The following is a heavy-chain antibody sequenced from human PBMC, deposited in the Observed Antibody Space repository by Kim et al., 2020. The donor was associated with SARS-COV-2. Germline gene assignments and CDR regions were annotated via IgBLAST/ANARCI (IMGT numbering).Heavy chain of an antibody. V-gene: IGHV3-7*03. CDR1: GFIFSNYW. CDR2: VNQDGSEK. Sequence: GGSLRLSCAASGFIFSNYWMIWVRQVPGKGLEWVANVNQDGSEKNYVDSVRGRFTISRDNAKNSLYLQMNSLRAEDTAVYYCARDGEAPGLYFYNWGQGT. D-gene: IGHD3-3*01. J-gene: IGHJ4*02. CDR3: ARDGEAPGLYFYN.